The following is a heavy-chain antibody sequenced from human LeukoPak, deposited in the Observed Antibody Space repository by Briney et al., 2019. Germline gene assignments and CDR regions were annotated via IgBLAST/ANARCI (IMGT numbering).Heavy chain of an antibody. D-gene: IGHD4-17*01. J-gene: IGHJ5*02. V-gene: IGHV4-38-2*02. CDR1: GRSISLGYY. CDR3: AREEGTVNWFDP. CDR2: IYHSGST. Sequence: SETLSLTCTVSGRSISLGYYWGWIRQPPGKGLEWIGSIYHSGSTYYNPSLKSRVTISVDTSKNQFSLKLSSVTAADTAVYYCAREEGTVNWFDPWGQGTLVTVSS.